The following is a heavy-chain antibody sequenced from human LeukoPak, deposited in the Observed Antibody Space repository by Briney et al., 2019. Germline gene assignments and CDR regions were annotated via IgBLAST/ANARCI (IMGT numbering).Heavy chain of an antibody. CDR2: IIPIFGTA. CDR1: GGTFSSYA. CDR3: ARGHHYYDSSGYYNYAPFQH. D-gene: IGHD3-22*01. V-gene: IGHV1-69*06. Sequence: AASVKVSCKASGGTFSSYAISWVRQAPGQGLEWMGGIIPIFGTANYAQKFQGRVTITADKSTSTAYMELSSVTAADTAVYYCARGHHYYDSSGYYNYAPFQHWGQGTLVTVPS. J-gene: IGHJ1*01.